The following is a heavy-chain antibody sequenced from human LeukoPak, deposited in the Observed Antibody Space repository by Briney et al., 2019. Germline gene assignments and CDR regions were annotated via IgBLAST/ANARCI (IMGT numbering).Heavy chain of an antibody. V-gene: IGHV4-39*07. J-gene: IGHJ4*02. CDR2: MHYSGST. D-gene: IGHD6-13*01. Sequence: SETLSLTCTVSGGSISSGDYYWSWIRQPPGKGLEWIGSMHYSGSTYYNPSLKSRVTTSVDTSKNQFFLKLSSMTAADTAVYYCARDRPGGSSLDYWGQGTLVTVSS. CDR1: GGSISSGDYY. CDR3: ARDRPGGSSLDY.